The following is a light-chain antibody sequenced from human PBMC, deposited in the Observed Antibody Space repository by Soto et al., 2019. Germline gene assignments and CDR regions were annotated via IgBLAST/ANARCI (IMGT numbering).Light chain of an antibody. Sequence: EIALTQSPGTLSLSPGERATLSCRASQSVSTSYLAWYQQKPGQAPRLVTYGASSRATGIQDGFSGSGSGTDFTLTIRRLEPGGFAVYYCQQYGTSAWTVGRGTKLEI. CDR2: GAS. CDR1: QSVSTSY. J-gene: IGKJ1*01. CDR3: QQYGTSAWT. V-gene: IGKV3-20*01.